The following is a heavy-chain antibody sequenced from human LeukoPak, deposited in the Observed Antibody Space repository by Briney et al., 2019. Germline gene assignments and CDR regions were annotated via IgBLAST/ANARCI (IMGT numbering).Heavy chain of an antibody. CDR3: AAPVRSSSWYSYYYYYGMDV. Sequence: ASVKVSCKASGYTFTSYGISWVRQAPGQGLEWMGWISAYNGTTNYAQKLQGRVTMTTDTSTSTAYMELRSLRSDDTAVYYCAAPVRSSSWYSYYYYYGMDVWGQGTTVTVSS. D-gene: IGHD6-13*01. J-gene: IGHJ6*02. CDR2: ISAYNGTT. CDR1: GYTFTSYG. V-gene: IGHV1-18*01.